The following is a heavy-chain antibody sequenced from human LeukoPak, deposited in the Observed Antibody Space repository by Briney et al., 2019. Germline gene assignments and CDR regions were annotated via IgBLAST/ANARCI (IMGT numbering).Heavy chain of an antibody. CDR1: GFTFSSYS. CDR3: ARDREYYYDTSGLANDAFDI. Sequence: GGSLRLSCAASGFTFSSYSMNWVRQAPGKGPEWVAVISYDGSNNYYAASVKGRFTISRDNSKNTLYLQMNSLRAEDTAVYYCARDREYYYDTSGLANDAFDIWGQGTMVTVSS. V-gene: IGHV3-30*05. CDR2: ISYDGSNN. D-gene: IGHD3-22*01. J-gene: IGHJ3*02.